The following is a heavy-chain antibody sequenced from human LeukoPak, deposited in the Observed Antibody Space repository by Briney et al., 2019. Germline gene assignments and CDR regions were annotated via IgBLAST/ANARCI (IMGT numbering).Heavy chain of an antibody. CDR2: ISSSSSYI. J-gene: IGHJ4*02. D-gene: IGHD6-13*01. CDR1: GFTFSSYS. CDR3: ARYAAGPNDY. Sequence: GGSLRLSCAASGFTFSSYSMNWVRQAAGKGLGWVSSISSSSSYIYYADSVKGRFTISRDNAKNSLYLQMNSLRAEDTAVYYCARYAAGPNDYWGQGTLVTVSS. V-gene: IGHV3-21*01.